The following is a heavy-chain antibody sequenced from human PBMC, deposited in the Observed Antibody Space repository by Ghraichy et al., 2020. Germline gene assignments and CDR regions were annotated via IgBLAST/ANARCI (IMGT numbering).Heavy chain of an antibody. Sequence: SETLSLTCTVSGGSISSYYWSWIRQPPGKGLEWIGYIYYSGSTNYNPSLKSRVTISVDTSKNQFSLKLSSVTAADTAVYYCARGDVVVPAAPWYDYWGQGTMVTVAS. D-gene: IGHD2-2*01. CDR2: IYYSGST. CDR1: GGSISSYY. CDR3: ARGDVVVPAAPWYDY. J-gene: IGHJ4*02. V-gene: IGHV4-59*01.